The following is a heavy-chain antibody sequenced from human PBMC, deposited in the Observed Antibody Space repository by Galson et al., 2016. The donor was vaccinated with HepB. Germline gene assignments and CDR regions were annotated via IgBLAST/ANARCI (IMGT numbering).Heavy chain of an antibody. D-gene: IGHD3-3*01. V-gene: IGHV3-23*01. Sequence: SLRLSCAVSGFTVSNQAMSWVRQAPGKGLEWVSTIRDSGTRTYYADSVKGRFTISRDNSRNTLYLQMNSLRVDDTAVYHCAKDQAYEWYFDYWGQGTLVTVSS. CDR3: AKDQAYEWYFDY. CDR2: IRDSGTRT. J-gene: IGHJ4*02. CDR1: GFTVSNQA.